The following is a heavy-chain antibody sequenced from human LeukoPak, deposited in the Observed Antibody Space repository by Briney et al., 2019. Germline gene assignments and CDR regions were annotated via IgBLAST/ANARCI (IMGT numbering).Heavy chain of an antibody. CDR3: HYSSRLRYYYGMDV. CDR1: GGSFSGYD. CDR2: INHSGST. J-gene: IGHJ6*04. V-gene: IGHV4-34*01. D-gene: IGHD6-13*01. Sequence: SETRSLTCAVYGGSFSGYDWSWIRQPPGKGLQWIGEINHSGSTNYNPSLKSRVTISVDTSKNQFSLKLSSVTAADTAVYYCHYSSRLRYYYGMDVWGKGTTVTVSS.